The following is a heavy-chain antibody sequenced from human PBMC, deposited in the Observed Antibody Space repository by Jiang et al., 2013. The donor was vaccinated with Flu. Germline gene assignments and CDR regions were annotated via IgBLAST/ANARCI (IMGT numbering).Heavy chain of an antibody. D-gene: IGHD5-24*01. V-gene: IGHV4-59*13. Sequence: GSGLVKPSETLSLTCTVSGGYISTYYWSWIRQPPGKGLEWIGYIYNSGRTSYNPSLKSRVTISVDTSKNQFSLKLSSVTAADTAVYYCARLRWLEGPNFDYWGQGTLVTVFS. CDR3: ARLRWLEGPNFDY. CDR1: GGYISTYY. CDR2: IYNSGRT. J-gene: IGHJ4*02.